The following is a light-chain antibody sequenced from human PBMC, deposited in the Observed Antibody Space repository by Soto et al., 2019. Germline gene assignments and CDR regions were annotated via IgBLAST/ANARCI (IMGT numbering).Light chain of an antibody. V-gene: IGKV2-28*01. J-gene: IGKJ3*01. CDR1: QSLLYSNGYNY. CDR2: LGS. Sequence: DVVMTQSPLSLPVTPEEPASISCRSSQSLLYSNGYNYLDWYLQKPGQSPQLLIYLGSYRASGVPDRFTGSGSGTDFTLKISRVEAEDVGVYYCMQALQTPFTFGPGTKVEIK. CDR3: MQALQTPFT.